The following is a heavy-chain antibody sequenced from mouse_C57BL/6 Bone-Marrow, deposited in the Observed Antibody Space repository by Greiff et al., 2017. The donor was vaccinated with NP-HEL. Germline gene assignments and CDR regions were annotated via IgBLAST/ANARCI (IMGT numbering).Heavy chain of an antibody. V-gene: IGHV1-52*01. D-gene: IGHD2-5*01. CDR3: ARRGLSKRGFGYAMDY. CDR2: IDPSDSDT. Sequence: QVQLQQSGAELVRPGSSVKLSCKASGYTFTSYWMHWVKQRPIQGLEWIGNIDPSDSDTHYNQKFKDKATLTVDKSSSTAYMQLNSLTSEDSAVYYGARRGLSKRGFGYAMDYWGRGTSVTVSS. J-gene: IGHJ4*01. CDR1: GYTFTSYW.